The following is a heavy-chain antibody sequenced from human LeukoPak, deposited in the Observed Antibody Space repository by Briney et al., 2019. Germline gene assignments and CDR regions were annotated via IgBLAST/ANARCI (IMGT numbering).Heavy chain of an antibody. CDR1: GYTFTSYY. CDR3: ARDQGYDFWSGYSYYFDY. J-gene: IGHJ4*02. V-gene: IGHV1-46*01. Sequence: ASVKVSCKASGYTFTSYYMHWVRQAPGQGLEWMGIINPSGGSTSYAQTSQGRVTMTRDTSTSTVYVELSSLRSQDTAVYYCARDQGYDFWSGYSYYFDYWGQGTLVTVSS. CDR2: INPSGGST. D-gene: IGHD3-3*01.